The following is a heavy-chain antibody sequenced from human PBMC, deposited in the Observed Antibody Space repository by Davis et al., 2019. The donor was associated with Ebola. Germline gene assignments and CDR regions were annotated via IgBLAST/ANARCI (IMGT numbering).Heavy chain of an antibody. CDR3: ARGRVGAAY. V-gene: IGHV1-8*01. Sequence: ASVKVSCKTSEYSFTSYDISWVRQVGQGLEWMGWLNHTSGKTGIAEKFQGRVTMTSDISSSTAYLELNSLKSEDTAIYYCARGRVGAAYWGQGTPVTASS. CDR2: LNHTSGKT. J-gene: IGHJ4*02. CDR1: EYSFTSYD. D-gene: IGHD2-15*01.